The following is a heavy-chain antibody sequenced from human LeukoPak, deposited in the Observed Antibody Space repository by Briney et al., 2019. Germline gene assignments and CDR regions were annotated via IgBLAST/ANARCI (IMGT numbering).Heavy chain of an antibody. D-gene: IGHD2-15*01. CDR1: GFTFSNFA. V-gene: IGHV3-23*01. CDR2: IGGSDGRT. CDR3: ARECSGGSCYSGYFDY. J-gene: IGHJ4*02. Sequence: GGSLRLSCAASGFTFSNFAMSWVRQAPGKGLEWVSSIGGSDGRTYYAESVQGRFTISRDDSKKTLFLQMNSLRAEDTAVYYCARECSGGSCYSGYFDYWGQGTLVTVSS.